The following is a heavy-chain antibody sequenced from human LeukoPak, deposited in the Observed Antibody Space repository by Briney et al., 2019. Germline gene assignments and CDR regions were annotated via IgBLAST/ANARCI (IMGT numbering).Heavy chain of an antibody. CDR2: IYHSGST. Sequence: SETLSLTYAVSGGSISSGGYSWSWIRQPPGKGLEWIVYIYHSGSTYYNPSLKSRVTISVDRSKNQFSLKLSSVTAADTAVYYCARTYPYSYGYYFDYWGQGTLVTVSS. CDR3: ARTYPYSYGYYFDY. CDR1: GGSISSGGYS. J-gene: IGHJ4*02. D-gene: IGHD5-18*01. V-gene: IGHV4-30-2*01.